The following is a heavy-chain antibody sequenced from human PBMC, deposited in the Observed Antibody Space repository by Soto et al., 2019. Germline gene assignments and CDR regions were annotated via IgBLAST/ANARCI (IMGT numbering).Heavy chain of an antibody. V-gene: IGHV3-33*01. J-gene: IGHJ6*02. D-gene: IGHD3-3*01. CDR3: ARDRRSTIFGVVAMDV. CDR2: IWYDGSNK. CDR1: GFTFSSYG. Sequence: QVQLVESGGGVVQPGRSLRLSCAASGFTFSSYGMHWVRQAPGKGLEWVAVIWYDGSNKYYADSVKGRFTISRDNSKNTLYLQMNSLRAEDTAVYYCARDRRSTIFGVVAMDVWGQGTTVTVSS.